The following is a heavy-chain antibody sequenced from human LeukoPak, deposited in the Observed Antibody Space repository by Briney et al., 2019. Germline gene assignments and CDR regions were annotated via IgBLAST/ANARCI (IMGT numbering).Heavy chain of an antibody. J-gene: IGHJ4*03. D-gene: IGHD1-1*01. CDR2: ISWNSGSE. V-gene: IGHV3-9*01. Sequence: GGSLRLSCAASGFSFDDYAMHWLRQAPGKGLQWVSGISWNSGSEGYADSVKGRFTISRDNAKNSLYLQMNGLRAEDTAFYYCAKDGRPDTYGIFDLWGHGTLVTVSS. CDR1: GFSFDDYA. CDR3: AKDGRPDTYGIFDL.